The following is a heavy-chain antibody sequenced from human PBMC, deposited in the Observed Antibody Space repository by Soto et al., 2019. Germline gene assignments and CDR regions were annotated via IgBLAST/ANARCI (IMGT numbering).Heavy chain of an antibody. J-gene: IGHJ4*02. CDR3: ARGLDDCGGDCFSHVY. Sequence: QVQLVQSGAEVKNPGSSVKVSCKASGGTFSSYAFSWVRQAPGQGLEWMGGLIPIFGTANYAQKFQGRVTITADESTSTAYMELSSLRSEDTAVYYCARGLDDCGGDCFSHVYWGQGTLVTVSS. CDR2: LIPIFGTA. V-gene: IGHV1-69*01. D-gene: IGHD2-21*02. CDR1: GGTFSSYA.